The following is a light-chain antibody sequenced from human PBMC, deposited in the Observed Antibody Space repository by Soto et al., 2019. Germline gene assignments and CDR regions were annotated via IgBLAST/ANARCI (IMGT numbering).Light chain of an antibody. V-gene: IGLV1-40*01. J-gene: IGLJ1*01. CDR1: SSNIGAGYD. CDR2: GNS. Sequence: QSVLTHPPSVSGAPGQMVTFSCTGSSSNIGAGYDVHWYQQLPGTAPKLLIYGNSNRPSGVPDRFSGSKSGTSASLAISGLRSEDEADYYCAAWDDSLYVFGTGTKVT. CDR3: AAWDDSLYV.